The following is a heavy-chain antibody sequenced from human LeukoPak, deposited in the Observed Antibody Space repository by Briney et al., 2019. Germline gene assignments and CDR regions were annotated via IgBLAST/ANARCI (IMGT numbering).Heavy chain of an antibody. J-gene: IGHJ3*02. V-gene: IGHV3-33*06. Sequence: GGSLRLSCAASGFTFSSYGMHWVRQAPGKGLEWVAVIWYDGSNKYYADSVKGRFTISRDNSKNTLYLQMNSLRAEDTAVYYCAKAPLWSHALLAFDIWGQGTMVTVSS. CDR1: GFTFSSYG. CDR3: AKAPLWSHALLAFDI. CDR2: IWYDGSNK. D-gene: IGHD3-10*01.